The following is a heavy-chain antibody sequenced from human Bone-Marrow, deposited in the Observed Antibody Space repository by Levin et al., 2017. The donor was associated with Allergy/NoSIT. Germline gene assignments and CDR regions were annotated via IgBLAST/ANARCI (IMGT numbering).Heavy chain of an antibody. CDR2: ITSNGGSL. CDR3: VREGKSGYFDY. D-gene: IGHD6-25*01. V-gene: IGHV3-9*01. J-gene: IGHJ4*02. CDR1: GFTFGDYA. Sequence: SLKISCAASGFTFGDYAMYWVRQAPGKGLEWVSSITSNGGSLRYADSVRGRFTISRDNSKNTLFLQMNSLRPDDTAIYYCVREGKSGYFDYWGQGTLVTVSS.